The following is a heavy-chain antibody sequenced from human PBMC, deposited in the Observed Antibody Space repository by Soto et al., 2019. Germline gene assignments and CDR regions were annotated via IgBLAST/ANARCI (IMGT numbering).Heavy chain of an antibody. D-gene: IGHD3-10*01. V-gene: IGHV1-18*01. CDR3: ARARAGSGTYYNPVYDY. CDR2: ISAYNGNT. CDR1: GYTFTSYG. Sequence: ASVKVSCKASGYTFTSYGISWVRQAPGQGLEWMGWISAYNGNTNYAQKLQGRVTMTTDTSTSTAYMELRRLRSDDTAVYYCARARAGSGTYYNPVYDYWGQVSLVTVAS. J-gene: IGHJ4*02.